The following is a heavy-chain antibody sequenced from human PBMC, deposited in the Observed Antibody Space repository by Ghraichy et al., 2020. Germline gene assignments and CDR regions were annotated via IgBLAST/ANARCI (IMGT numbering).Heavy chain of an antibody. CDR3: VKRGCSGGSCYGQVEY. CDR2: INNNGDTT. CDR1: GFIFNNYA. J-gene: IGHJ4*02. D-gene: IGHD2-15*01. V-gene: IGHV3-64D*08. Sequence: GESLNISCSASGFIFNNYAMYWVRQAPGKGLEFVSTINNNGDTTSYADSVKGRFTLSRDNSKNTLYLQMSSLRPDDTAVYYCVKRGCSGGSCYGQVEYWGRGTLVTVSS.